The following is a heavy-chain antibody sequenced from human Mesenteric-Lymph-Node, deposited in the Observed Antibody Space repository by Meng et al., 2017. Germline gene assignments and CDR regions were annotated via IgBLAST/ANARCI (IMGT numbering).Heavy chain of an antibody. CDR1: GFTFSSYW. V-gene: IGHV3-7*03. CDR3: AKGGYSSSWYADYYYYYGMDV. J-gene: IGHJ6*02. CDR2: IKQDGSEK. Sequence: GESLKISCAASGFTFSSYWMSWVRQAPGKGLEWVANIKQDGSEKYYADSVKGRFTISRDNAKNSLYLQMNSLRAEDTALYYCAKGGYSSSWYADYYYYYGMDVWGQGTTVTVSS. D-gene: IGHD6-13*01.